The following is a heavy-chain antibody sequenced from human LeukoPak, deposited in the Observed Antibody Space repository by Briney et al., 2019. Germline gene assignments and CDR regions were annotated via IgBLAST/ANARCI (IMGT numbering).Heavy chain of an antibody. V-gene: IGHV4-4*09. CDR2: IYTSGST. CDR1: GGSISSYY. D-gene: IGHD1-20*01. J-gene: IGHJ4*02. CDR3: ARTPLYNWNPYYFDY. Sequence: PSETLSLTCTVSGGSISSYYWSWIRQPPGKGLEWIGYIYTSGSTNYNPSLKSRVTVSVDTSKNQFSLKLSSVTAADTAVYYCARTPLYNWNPYYFDYWGQGTLVTVSS.